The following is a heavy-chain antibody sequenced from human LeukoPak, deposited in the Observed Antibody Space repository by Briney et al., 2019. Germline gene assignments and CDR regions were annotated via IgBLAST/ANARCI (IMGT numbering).Heavy chain of an antibody. CDR1: GFTVSSTY. J-gene: IGHJ4*02. D-gene: IGHD3-3*02. CDR2: IYSDGTT. V-gene: IGHV3-53*01. CDR3: ARDSSSFPNYFDY. Sequence: GGSLRLSCAASGFTVSSTYMSWVRQAPGKGLEWVPLIYSDGTTFYADSVKGRFAISTDNSKNTLYLQMSSLRAEDTAVYYCARDSSSFPNYFDYWGQGTLITVSS.